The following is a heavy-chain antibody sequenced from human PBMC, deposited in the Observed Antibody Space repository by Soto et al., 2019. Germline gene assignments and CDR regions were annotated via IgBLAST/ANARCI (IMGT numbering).Heavy chain of an antibody. J-gene: IGHJ6*02. Sequence: QVQLVQSGAEVKKPGASVKVSCKASGYTFTSYDINWVRQATGQGLEWMGWMNPNSGNTGYAQKFQGRVTMTRNTATSQASXELSSRRSEDTAVYYCAREATGNSGYEYYYYGMDVWGQGTTVTVSS. CDR1: GYTFTSYD. CDR3: AREATGNSGYEYYYYGMDV. V-gene: IGHV1-8*01. D-gene: IGHD5-12*01. CDR2: MNPNSGNT.